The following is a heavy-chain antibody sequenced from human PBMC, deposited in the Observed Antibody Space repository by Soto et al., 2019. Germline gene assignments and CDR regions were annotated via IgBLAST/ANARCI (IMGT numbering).Heavy chain of an antibody. J-gene: IGHJ1*01. V-gene: IGHV4-34*01. CDR1: GGSFSSYH. Sequence: PSETLSLTCAVYGGSFSSYHGSWIRQTPGKGLEWIGEINHLTTTNYNPSLKSRVIISLDTPKNQFSLKLSSVTAADTAVYYCARGYDTALAPLLWGQGILVPVSS. CDR2: INHLTTT. CDR3: ARGYDTALAPLL. D-gene: IGHD5-18*01.